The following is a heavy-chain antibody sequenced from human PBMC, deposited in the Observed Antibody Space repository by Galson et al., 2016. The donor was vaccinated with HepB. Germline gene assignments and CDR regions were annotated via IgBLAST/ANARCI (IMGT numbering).Heavy chain of an antibody. CDR3: ASGNHYYHGMDV. Sequence: SLRLSCAASGFTFSDHCMEWVRQAPGKGLEWVARSRNKARSYTTEYAATVKGRFAISRDDSKKSLYLQMNSLRAEDTAVYYCASGNHYYHGMDVWGQGTTVTVSS. CDR2: SRNKARSYTT. J-gene: IGHJ6*02. CDR1: GFTFSDHC. V-gene: IGHV3-72*01.